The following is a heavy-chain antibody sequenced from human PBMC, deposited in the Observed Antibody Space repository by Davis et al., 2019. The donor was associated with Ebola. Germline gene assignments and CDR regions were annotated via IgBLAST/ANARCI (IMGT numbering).Heavy chain of an antibody. CDR1: GFTFSSYA. V-gene: IGHV3-23*01. D-gene: IGHD4/OR15-4a*01. CDR3: AKDMVEPGALYYYGMDV. J-gene: IGHJ6*02. CDR2: ISDSGGST. Sequence: GESLKISCAASGFTFSSYAMSWVRQAPGKGLEWVSIISDSGGSTYDADSVTGRFTISRDNSKNTLYLQMNSLRAEDTAVYYCAKDMVEPGALYYYGMDVWGQGTTVTVSS.